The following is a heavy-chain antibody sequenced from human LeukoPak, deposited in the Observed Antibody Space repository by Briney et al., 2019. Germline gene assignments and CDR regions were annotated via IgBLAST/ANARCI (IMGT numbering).Heavy chain of an antibody. CDR3: AKEGRGFWSGYYHL. J-gene: IGHJ3*01. CDR2: ISWNSGSI. CDR1: GFTFSRYG. D-gene: IGHD3-3*01. V-gene: IGHV3-9*03. Sequence: PGGSLRLSCAASGFTFSRYGMNWVRQAPGKGLEWVSGISWNSGSIGYADSVKGRFTISRDNAKNSLYLQMNSLRAEDMALYYCAKEGRGFWSGYYHLWGQGTMVTVSS.